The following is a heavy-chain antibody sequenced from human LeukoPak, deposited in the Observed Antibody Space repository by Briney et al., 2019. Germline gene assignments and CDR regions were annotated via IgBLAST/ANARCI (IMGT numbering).Heavy chain of an antibody. Sequence: TGGSLRPSCAASGFTFSTFAMIWVRQPPGKGLEWVSSTFPSGGEIHYADSVRGRFTISRDNSKSTLSPQMNSLRAEDTAIYYCATYRQVLLPFESWGQGTLVTVSS. V-gene: IGHV3-23*01. CDR2: TFPSGGEI. CDR3: ATYRQVLLPFES. J-gene: IGHJ4*02. D-gene: IGHD2-8*02. CDR1: GFTFSTFA.